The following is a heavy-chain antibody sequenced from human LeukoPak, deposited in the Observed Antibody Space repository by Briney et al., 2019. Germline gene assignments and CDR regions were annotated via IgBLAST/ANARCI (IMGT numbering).Heavy chain of an antibody. D-gene: IGHD2-2*01. V-gene: IGHV1-18*01. CDR1: GYTFTSYG. J-gene: IGHJ4*02. CDR3: ARVQVRTQPRLYYLDY. Sequence: ASVKVSCKASGYTFTSYGLSWVRQAPGQGLEWMGWISAYNGNTNYAQKLQGRVTMTTDTSTSTAYMELRSLRSGDTAVYYCARVQVRTQPRLYYLDYWGQGTLVTVSS. CDR2: ISAYNGNT.